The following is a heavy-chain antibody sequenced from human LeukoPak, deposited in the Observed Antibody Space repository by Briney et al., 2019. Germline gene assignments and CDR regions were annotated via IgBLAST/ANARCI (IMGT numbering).Heavy chain of an antibody. D-gene: IGHD2-15*01. J-gene: IGHJ4*02. CDR2: ISSGSSYA. V-gene: IGHV3-11*03. Sequence: PGGSLRLSCAASGFTFSDYYMIWIRQAPGKGLEWVSDISSGSSYANYADFVKGRCTISRDNAKNSLYLQMNSLRAEDTAVYYCAKTKGYCSGGSCYWPFDYWGQGTLVTVSS. CDR3: AKTKGYCSGGSCYWPFDY. CDR1: GFTFSDYY.